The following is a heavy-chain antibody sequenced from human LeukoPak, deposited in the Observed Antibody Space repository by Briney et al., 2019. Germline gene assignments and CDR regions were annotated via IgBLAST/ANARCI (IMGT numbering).Heavy chain of an antibody. CDR2: INPNGGST. CDR1: GYTFTNYY. CDR3: ARERRAWGEDF. V-gene: IGHV1-46*01. D-gene: IGHD3-16*01. J-gene: IGHJ4*02. Sequence: ASVKVSCKASGYTFTNYYIHWVRQAPGQGLEWVGLINPNGGSTGYAQRFQGRVTVTTDTSTSTVYMELNSLGSEDTAVYYCARERRAWGEDFWGQGTLVTVS.